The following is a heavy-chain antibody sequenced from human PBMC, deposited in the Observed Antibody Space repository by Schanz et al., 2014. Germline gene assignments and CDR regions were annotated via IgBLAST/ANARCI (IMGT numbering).Heavy chain of an antibody. Sequence: QVQLQESGPGLVKPSETLSLTCSVSGGSIRTYFWAWIRQPPGKGLEWIGFIYYSGSTNYNPSLKSRPPTPVDLSKTHSALNLNSVTAADTGVYYCARQYSGWSRFDPWGQGIRVTVSS. CDR2: IYYSGST. D-gene: IGHD6-19*01. J-gene: IGHJ5*02. CDR3: ARQYSGWSRFDP. V-gene: IGHV4-59*08. CDR1: GGSIRTYF.